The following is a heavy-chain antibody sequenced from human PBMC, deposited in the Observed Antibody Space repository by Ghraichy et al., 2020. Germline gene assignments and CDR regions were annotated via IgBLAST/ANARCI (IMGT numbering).Heavy chain of an antibody. D-gene: IGHD2/OR15-2a*01. CDR1: GFAFSRYG. CDR2: IWSDGRNQ. V-gene: IGHV3-33*01. CDR3: ARDYFIARDALDI. J-gene: IGHJ3*02. Sequence: GGSLRLSCAASGFAFSRYGMHWVRQAPGKGLEWVAIIWSDGRNQYYGDSVKGRFTISRDNSKNTLYFQMNSLRAEDTAVYYCARDYFIARDALDIWGQGTVVTVSS.